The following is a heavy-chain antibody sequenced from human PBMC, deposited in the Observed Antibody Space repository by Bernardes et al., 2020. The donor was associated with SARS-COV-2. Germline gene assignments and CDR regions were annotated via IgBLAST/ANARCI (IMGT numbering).Heavy chain of an antibody. CDR1: GFTFSSYG. CDR2: ISYDGSNK. J-gene: IGHJ5*02. D-gene: IGHD6-13*01. V-gene: IGHV3-30*18. CDR3: AKDHSSSWYWVSWFDP. Sequence: GGSLRLSCAASGFTFSSYGMHWVRQAPGKGLEWVAVISYDGSNKYYADSVKGRFTISRDNSKNTLYLQMNSLRAEDTAVYYCAKDHSSSWYWVSWFDPWGQGTLVTVSS.